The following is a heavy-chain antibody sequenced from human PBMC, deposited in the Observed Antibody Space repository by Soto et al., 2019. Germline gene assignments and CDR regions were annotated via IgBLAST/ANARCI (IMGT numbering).Heavy chain of an antibody. V-gene: IGHV3-30*05. CDR1: GFTFSTYG. J-gene: IGHJ4*02. Sequence: QVQLVESGGGVVQPGKSLRLSCAASGFTFSTYGIHWVRQAPGKGLEWVALISYDGGSKYYGDSVKGRFIISRDNSHNTVSLQMNSLRADGTAVYLCAKEQLAMTVVVADYFDSWGQGTLVTVSS. D-gene: IGHD3-22*01. CDR2: ISYDGGSK. CDR3: AKEQLAMTVVVADYFDS.